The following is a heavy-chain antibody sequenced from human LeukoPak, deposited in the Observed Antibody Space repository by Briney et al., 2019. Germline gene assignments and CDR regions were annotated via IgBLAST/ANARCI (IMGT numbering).Heavy chain of an antibody. CDR1: GFTFSSYW. D-gene: IGHD4-17*01. V-gene: IGHV3-7*01. J-gene: IGHJ4*02. Sequence: GGSLRLSCAASGFTFSSYWMSWVRQAPGKGLEWVANIKQDGSEKYYVDSVKGRFTISRDNSKNTLYLQMNSLRAEDTAVYYCARSLYGDYVLYFDYWGQGTLVTVSS. CDR2: IKQDGSEK. CDR3: ARSLYGDYVLYFDY.